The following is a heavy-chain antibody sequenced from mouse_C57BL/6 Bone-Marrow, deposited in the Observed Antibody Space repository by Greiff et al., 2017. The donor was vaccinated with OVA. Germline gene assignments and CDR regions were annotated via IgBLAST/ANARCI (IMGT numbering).Heavy chain of an antibody. J-gene: IGHJ2*01. D-gene: IGHD2-4*01. CDR3: ARGHDYDEGDY. V-gene: IGHV3-6*01. CDR2: ISYDGSN. CDR1: GYSITSGYY. Sequence: EVKLMESGPGLVKPSQSLSLTCSVTGYSITSGYYWNWIRQFPGNKLEWMGYISYDGSNNYNPSLKNRISITRDTSKNQFFLKLNSVTTEDTATYYCARGHDYDEGDYWGQGTTLTVSS.